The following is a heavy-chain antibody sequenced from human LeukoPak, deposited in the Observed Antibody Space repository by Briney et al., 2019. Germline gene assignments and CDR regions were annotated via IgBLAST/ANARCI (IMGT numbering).Heavy chain of an antibody. CDR3: AKDQGDSLVGATEGFDY. V-gene: IGHV3-30*18. CDR1: GFTFSSYG. CDR2: ISYDGSNK. Sequence: GRSLRLSCAASGFTFSSYGMHWVRQAPGKGLEWVAVISYDGSNKYYADSVKGRFTISRDNPKNTLYLQMNSLRAEDTAVYYCAKDQGDSLVGATEGFDYWGQATLVTVSS. J-gene: IGHJ4*02. D-gene: IGHD1-26*01.